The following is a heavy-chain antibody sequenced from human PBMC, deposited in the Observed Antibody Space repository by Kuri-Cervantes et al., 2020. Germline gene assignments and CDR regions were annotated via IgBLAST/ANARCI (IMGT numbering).Heavy chain of an antibody. Sequence: SETLSLTCAVYGGSFSGYYWGWIRQPPGKGLEWIGEINHSGSTNYNPSLKSRVTISVDTSKNQFSLKLSSVTAADTAVYYCARDYVWGSYRLIDYWGQGTLVTVSS. CDR1: GGSFSGYY. V-gene: IGHV4-34*01. CDR2: INHSGST. J-gene: IGHJ4*02. D-gene: IGHD3-16*02. CDR3: ARDYVWGSYRLIDY.